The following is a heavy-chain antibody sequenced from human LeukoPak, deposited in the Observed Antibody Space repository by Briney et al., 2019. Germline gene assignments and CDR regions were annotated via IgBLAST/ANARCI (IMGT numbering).Heavy chain of an antibody. J-gene: IGHJ4*02. CDR3: AKDKGLISGKYYFDY. CDR1: GFTFSNYA. CDR2: IWYDGSNN. D-gene: IGHD1-26*01. Sequence: GGSLRLSCAASGFTFSNYAIHWVRQAPGKGLEWVGFIWYDGSNNYHADSVKGRFTISRDNSKNTVYLQMNSLSAENTAVYYCAKDKGLISGKYYFDYWGQGALVTVPS. V-gene: IGHV3-30*02.